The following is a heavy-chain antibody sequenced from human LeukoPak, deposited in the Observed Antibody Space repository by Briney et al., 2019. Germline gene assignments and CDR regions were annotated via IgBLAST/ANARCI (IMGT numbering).Heavy chain of an antibody. Sequence: ASVKVSCKASGYTFTSYGISWVRQTPGQGLEWMGWISAYNGNTNYAQKFQGRVTITADESTSTAYMELSSLRSEDTAVYYCARSRSSSSEYFQHWGQGTLVTVSS. V-gene: IGHV1-18*01. CDR1: GYTFTSYG. J-gene: IGHJ1*01. CDR3: ARSRSSSSEYFQH. D-gene: IGHD6-6*01. CDR2: ISAYNGNT.